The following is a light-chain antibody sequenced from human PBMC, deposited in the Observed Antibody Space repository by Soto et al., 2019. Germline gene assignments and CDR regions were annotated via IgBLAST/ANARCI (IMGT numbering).Light chain of an antibody. J-gene: IGKJ2*01. CDR2: LGS. CDR3: QQYNSYSRT. CDR1: QSLLHSNGYNQ. Sequence: DIVMTQSPLSLPVTPGEPASISCRSSQSLLHSNGYNQLDWYLQKPGQSPQLLIYLGSNRASGVPDRFSGSGSGTEFTLTISSLQPDDFATYYCQQYNSYSRTFGQGTKLEIK. V-gene: IGKV2-28*01.